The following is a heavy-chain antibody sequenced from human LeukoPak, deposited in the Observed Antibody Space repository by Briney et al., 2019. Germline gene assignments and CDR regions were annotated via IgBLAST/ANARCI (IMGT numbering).Heavy chain of an antibody. V-gene: IGHV3-30*02. CDR1: GFTFSSYG. Sequence: GGSLRLSCAASGFTFSSYGMHWVRQAPGKGLEWVAFIRYDGSNKYYADSVKGRFTISRDNSKNTLYLQMNSLRAEDTAVYYCAKVAGEYQLPHYYYYYMDVWGKGTTDTVSS. J-gene: IGHJ6*03. D-gene: IGHD2-2*01. CDR2: IRYDGSNK. CDR3: AKVAGEYQLPHYYYYYMDV.